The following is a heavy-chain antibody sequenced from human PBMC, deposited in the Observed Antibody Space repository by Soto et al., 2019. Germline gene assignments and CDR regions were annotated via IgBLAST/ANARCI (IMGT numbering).Heavy chain of an antibody. CDR3: ARDPGDGSEYSNYPAYYYYGMDV. J-gene: IGHJ6*02. Sequence: QVQLVESGGGVVQPGRSLRLSCAASGFTFSSYGMHWVRQAPGKGLEWVAVIWYDGSNKYYADSVKGRFTISRDNSKNTLYLQMNRLRAEDTAVYYCARDPGDGSEYSNYPAYYYYGMDVWGQGTTVTVSS. CDR2: IWYDGSNK. D-gene: IGHD4-4*01. CDR1: GFTFSSYG. V-gene: IGHV3-33*01.